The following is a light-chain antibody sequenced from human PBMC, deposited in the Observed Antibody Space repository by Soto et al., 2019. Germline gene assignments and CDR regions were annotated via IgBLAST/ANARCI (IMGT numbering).Light chain of an antibody. CDR3: QQYSSHSPHT. Sequence: DIQMTQSPSTLSASVGDRVTITCRASQSISSWLAWYQQKPEKAPKLLIFKASSLQSGVPSRFSGSGSGTEFTLTISSLQPDDFATYYCQQYSSHSPHTFGQGTKLEIK. CDR1: QSISSW. J-gene: IGKJ2*01. CDR2: KAS. V-gene: IGKV1-5*03.